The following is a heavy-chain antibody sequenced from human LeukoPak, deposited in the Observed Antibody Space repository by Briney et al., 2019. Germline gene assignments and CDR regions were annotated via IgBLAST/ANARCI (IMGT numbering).Heavy chain of an antibody. D-gene: IGHD3-16*01. J-gene: IGHJ4*02. V-gene: IGHV4-30-2*01. CDR2: IYHSGST. Sequence: SQTLSLTCAVSGGSISSGGYSWSWIRQPPGKGLEWIGYIYHSGSTYYNPSLKSRVTISVDRSKNQFSLKLSSVTAVDAAVYYCARGGRLTFFDYWGQGTLVTVSS. CDR1: GGSISSGGYS. CDR3: ARGGRLTFFDY.